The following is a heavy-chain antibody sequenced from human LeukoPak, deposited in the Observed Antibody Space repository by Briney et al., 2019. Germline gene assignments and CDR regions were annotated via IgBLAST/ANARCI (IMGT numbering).Heavy chain of an antibody. D-gene: IGHD4-17*01. CDR1: GFTFSSYA. V-gene: IGHV3-23*01. Sequence: GGSLRLSCAASGFTFSSYAMSWVRQAPGKGLEWVSAISGSGGSTYYADSVKGRFTISRNNPKNSLYLQMNSLRAEDTAVYYCARNRGDPSYFDYWGQGTLVTVSS. J-gene: IGHJ4*02. CDR3: ARNRGDPSYFDY. CDR2: ISGSGGST.